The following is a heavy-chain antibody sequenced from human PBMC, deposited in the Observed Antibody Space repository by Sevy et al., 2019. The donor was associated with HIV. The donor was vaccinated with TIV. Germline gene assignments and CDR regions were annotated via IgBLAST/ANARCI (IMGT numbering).Heavy chain of an antibody. D-gene: IGHD6-13*01. CDR1: GFTFSNFG. CDR2: IRYDGSDK. J-gene: IGHJ4*02. CDR3: AKDLAGPGRRYFDY. Sequence: GGSLRLSCTASGFTFSNFGMHWVRQVPGKGLEWVTFIRYDGSDKYYAASVKGRFTISRDDSENTLYLQMDSLRPEDMAIYYCAKDLAGPGRRYFDYWGQGTLVTVSS. V-gene: IGHV3-30*02.